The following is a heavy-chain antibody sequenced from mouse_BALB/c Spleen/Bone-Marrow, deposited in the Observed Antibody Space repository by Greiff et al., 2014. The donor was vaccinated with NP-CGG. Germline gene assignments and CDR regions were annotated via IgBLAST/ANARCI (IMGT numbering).Heavy chain of an antibody. V-gene: IGHV2-6-7*01. CDR3: AREKYGNYYAMDY. CDR1: GFSLTGFG. J-gene: IGHJ4*01. CDR2: IWGDGTT. D-gene: IGHD2-10*02. Sequence: VQLQQSGPGLVAPSQSLSITCTVSGFSLTGFGINWIRQPPGKGLEWLGMIWGDGTTDYNSALKSRLSINKDNSKSQVFLKMNSLQAGDTARYYCAREKYGNYYAMDYWGQGTSVTVPS.